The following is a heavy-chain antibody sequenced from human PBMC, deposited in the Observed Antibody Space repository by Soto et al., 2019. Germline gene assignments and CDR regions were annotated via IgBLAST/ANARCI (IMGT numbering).Heavy chain of an antibody. D-gene: IGHD3-9*01. V-gene: IGHV3-48*04. Sequence: PGGSLRLSCAASGFTFTTYSMNWVRQAPGKGLEWLSWISVSSSAKDYADSVKGRFTISRDDAKNSLYLQMSSLRAEDTAVYYCARDVDWASDYWGQGTLVTVSS. J-gene: IGHJ4*02. CDR1: GFTFTTYS. CDR3: ARDVDWASDY. CDR2: ISVSSSAK.